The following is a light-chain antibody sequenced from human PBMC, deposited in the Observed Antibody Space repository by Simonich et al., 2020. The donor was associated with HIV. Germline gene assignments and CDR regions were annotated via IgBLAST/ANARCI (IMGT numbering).Light chain of an antibody. CDR2: KAS. J-gene: IGKJ1*01. Sequence: DIQITQSPATLSAYVGNRVTITCRASQSISSWLAWYHQKPGKAPKLLIYKASRIESGVPSRFRGSGSGTEFTLTISILQPDDFATYYCQQYNSYWTFGQGTKVEIK. V-gene: IGKV1-5*03. CDR3: QQYNSYWT. CDR1: QSISSW.